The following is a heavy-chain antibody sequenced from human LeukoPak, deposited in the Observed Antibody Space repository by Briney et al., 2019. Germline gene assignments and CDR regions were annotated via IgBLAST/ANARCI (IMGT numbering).Heavy chain of an antibody. Sequence: GASVKVSCKASGYTFTGYHMHWVRQAPGQGLEWMGWINPNSGGTNYAQKFQGRVTMARDTSISTAYMELSRLRSDDTAVYYCARGGDCYSSENDAFDIWGQGTMVTVSS. J-gene: IGHJ3*02. CDR3: ARGGDCYSSENDAFDI. CDR2: INPNSGGT. V-gene: IGHV1-2*02. CDR1: GYTFTGYH. D-gene: IGHD2-21*02.